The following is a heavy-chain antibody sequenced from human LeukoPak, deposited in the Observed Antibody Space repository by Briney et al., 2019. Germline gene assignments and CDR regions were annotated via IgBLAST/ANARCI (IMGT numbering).Heavy chain of an antibody. V-gene: IGHV3-23*01. CDR2: ISGSGGDT. J-gene: IGHJ4*02. CDR3: AKTGCTSTGCNESY. Sequence: EGSLRLSCAASGFTFSSYAMSWVRQAPGKGLEWVSVISGSGGDTYYADSVKGRFTISRHNSKNTLYLQMDNLRAEDTAIYYCAKTGCTSTGCNESYWGQGTLVTVSS. D-gene: IGHD2-2*01. CDR1: GFTFSSYA.